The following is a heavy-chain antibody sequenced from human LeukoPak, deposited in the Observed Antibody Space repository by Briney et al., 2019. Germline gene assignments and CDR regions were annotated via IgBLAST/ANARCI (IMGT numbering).Heavy chain of an antibody. CDR3: AKDQVGSYYYFDY. V-gene: IGHV3-30*02. J-gene: IGHJ4*02. Sequence: GGSLRLSCAASGFILSSYAMHWVRQAPGKGLEWVAFIRYDGSNKYYADSVKGRFSISRDNSKNTLYLQMNSLRAEDTAVYYCAKDQVGSYYYFDYWGQGTLVTVSS. D-gene: IGHD1-26*01. CDR1: GFILSSYA. CDR2: IRYDGSNK.